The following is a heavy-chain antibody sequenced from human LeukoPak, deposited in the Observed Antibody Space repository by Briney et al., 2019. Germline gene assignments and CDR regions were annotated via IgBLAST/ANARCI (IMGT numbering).Heavy chain of an antibody. CDR2: INSYNGNT. Sequence: ASVKVSCKASGHTFTSYGISWVRQAPGQGLEWMGWINSYNGNTNYAQKLQGRVTMTTDTSTSTAYMELRSLRSDDTAVYYCARYRAAAGTFAFGWFDPWGQGTLVTVSS. D-gene: IGHD6-13*01. CDR1: GHTFTSYG. CDR3: ARYRAAAGTFAFGWFDP. J-gene: IGHJ5*02. V-gene: IGHV1-18*01.